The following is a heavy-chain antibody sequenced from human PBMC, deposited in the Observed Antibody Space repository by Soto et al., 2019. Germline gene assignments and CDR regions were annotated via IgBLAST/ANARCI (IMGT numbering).Heavy chain of an antibody. D-gene: IGHD6-13*01. Sequence: SETLSLTCTVSGGSISSYYWSWIRQPPGKGLEWIGYIYYSGSTNYNPSLKSRVTISVDTSKNQFSLKLSSVTAADTAVYYCARHYPGSIAAAGYYYYYYMDVWGKGTTVTVSS. CDR2: IYYSGST. CDR1: GGSISSYY. CDR3: ARHYPGSIAAAGYYYYYYMDV. J-gene: IGHJ6*03. V-gene: IGHV4-59*08.